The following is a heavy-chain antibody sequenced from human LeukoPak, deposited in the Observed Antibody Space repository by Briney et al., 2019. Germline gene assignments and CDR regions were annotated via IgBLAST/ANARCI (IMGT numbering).Heavy chain of an antibody. CDR3: AKDWLVVVITGLFDY. Sequence: GGSLRLSCAASGFTFSSYGMHWVRQAPGKGLEWVAVISYDGSNKYYADSVKGRFTISRDNSKNTLYLQMNSLRAEDTAVYYCAKDWLVVVITGLFDYWGQGTLVTVSS. CDR1: GFTFSSYG. J-gene: IGHJ4*02. D-gene: IGHD3-22*01. CDR2: ISYDGSNK. V-gene: IGHV3-30*18.